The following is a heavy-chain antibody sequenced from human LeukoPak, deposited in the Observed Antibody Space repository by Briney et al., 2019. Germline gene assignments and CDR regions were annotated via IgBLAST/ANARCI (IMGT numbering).Heavy chain of an antibody. CDR1: GASISSGGYY. D-gene: IGHD3-22*01. V-gene: IGHV4-31*03. Sequence: PSETLSLTCTVSGASISSGGYYWSWIRQHPGKGLEWIGYIYYSGSTYYNPSLKSRVTISVDTSKNQFSLKLSSVTAADTAVYYCARDNDSSGYSSLFDYWGQGTLVTVSS. CDR3: ARDNDSSGYSSLFDY. CDR2: IYYSGST. J-gene: IGHJ4*02.